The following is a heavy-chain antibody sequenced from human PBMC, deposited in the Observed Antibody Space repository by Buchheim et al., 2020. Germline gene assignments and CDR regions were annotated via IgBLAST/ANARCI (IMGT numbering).Heavy chain of an antibody. J-gene: IGHJ4*02. CDR3: NTGLRVATTGY. D-gene: IGHD5-12*01. Sequence: EVQLVASGGGLVKPGGSLRLSCAASGFTFTNAWMSWVRQVPGKGLEWVGRIKSKSDGGTTDYAAPVNGRFSILRDDSKNTMFLQMDSLKSEDTAVYYCNTGLRVATTGYWGQGTL. V-gene: IGHV3-15*01. CDR1: GFTFTNAW. CDR2: IKSKSDGGTT.